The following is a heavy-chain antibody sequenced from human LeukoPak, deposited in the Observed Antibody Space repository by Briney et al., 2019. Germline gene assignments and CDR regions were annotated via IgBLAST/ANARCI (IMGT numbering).Heavy chain of an antibody. CDR2: INHSGST. D-gene: IGHD6-6*01. V-gene: IGHV4-34*01. J-gene: IGHJ4*02. Sequence: SETLSLTCAVYGGSFSGYYWSWIRQPPGKGLEWIGEINHSGSTNYNPSLKSRDTISVDTSKNQFSLKLSSVTAADTAVYYCARGARIAALGNWGQGTLVTVSS. CDR3: ARGARIAALGN. CDR1: GGSFSGYY.